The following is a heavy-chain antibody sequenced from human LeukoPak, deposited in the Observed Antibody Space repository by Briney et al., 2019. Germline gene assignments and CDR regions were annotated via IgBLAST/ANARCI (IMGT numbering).Heavy chain of an antibody. CDR2: ISGSGGST. D-gene: IGHD2-2*01. J-gene: IGHJ4*02. V-gene: IGHV3-23*01. CDR1: GFTFSSYA. Sequence: GGSLRLSCAASGFTFSSYAMSWVRQAPGKGLEWVSAISGSGGSTYYADSVKGRFTISRDNSKNTLYLQMNSLRAEDTAVYYCAKAGLDCSSTSCYGDYWGQGTLVTVSS. CDR3: AKAGLDCSSTSCYGDY.